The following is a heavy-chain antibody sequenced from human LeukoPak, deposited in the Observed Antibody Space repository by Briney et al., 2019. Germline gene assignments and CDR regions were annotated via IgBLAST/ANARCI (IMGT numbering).Heavy chain of an antibody. CDR1: GGSISDAAYY. J-gene: IGHJ4*02. CDR3: ASQTLTMVRGVIPQFEDY. Sequence: SQTLSLTRTVSGGSISDAAYYWSWIRQHPGEGLKWIGYIYYSGSTYYNPSLKSRVTISVDTSKNQFSLKLSSVTAADTAVYYCASQTLTMVRGVIPQFEDYWGQGTLVTVSS. CDR2: IYYSGST. D-gene: IGHD3-10*01. V-gene: IGHV4-30-4*01.